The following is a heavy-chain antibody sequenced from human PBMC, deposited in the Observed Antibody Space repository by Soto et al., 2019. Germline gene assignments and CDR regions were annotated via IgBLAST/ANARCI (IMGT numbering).Heavy chain of an antibody. CDR1: GGSISSGDYY. J-gene: IGHJ4*02. CDR3: ASRHSSPYFDY. CDR2: IYYSGSN. D-gene: IGHD6-13*01. V-gene: IGHV4-30-4*01. Sequence: QVQLQESGPGLVKPSQTLSLTCTVSGGSISSGDYYWSCIRQPPGKGLEWIGSIYYSGSNYYNPSLKSRVTISVDTSKNQFSLKLNSVTAADTAVYYCASRHSSPYFDYWGQGTLVTVSS.